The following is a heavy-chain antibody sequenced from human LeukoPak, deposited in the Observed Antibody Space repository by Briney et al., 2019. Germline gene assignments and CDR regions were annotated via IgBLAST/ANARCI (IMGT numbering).Heavy chain of an antibody. Sequence: SVQVSSKASGYTFTGYYMHWVRQAPGQGLEWMGWINPNSGGTNYAQKFQGRVTMTRDTSISTAYMELSRLRSDDTAVYYCARGDKNYYDSSGYSSCLDPWGQGTLVTVSS. CDR1: GYTFTGYY. D-gene: IGHD3-22*01. V-gene: IGHV1-2*02. CDR3: ARGDKNYYDSSGYSSCLDP. CDR2: INPNSGGT. J-gene: IGHJ5*02.